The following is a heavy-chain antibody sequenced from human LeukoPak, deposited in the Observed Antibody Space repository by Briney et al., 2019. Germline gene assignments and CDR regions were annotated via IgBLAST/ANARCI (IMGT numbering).Heavy chain of an antibody. J-gene: IGHJ3*02. CDR2: ISSSSSTI. D-gene: IGHD6-6*01. Sequence: PGGSLRLSCAVSGFTFSSYTMNWVRQAPGKGLEWVSYISSSSSTIYYADSVKGRFTISRDNAKNSLYLQMNSLRAEDTAVYYCARVESYSSSSADAFDIWGQGTMVTVSS. CDR1: GFTFSSYT. CDR3: ARVESYSSSSADAFDI. V-gene: IGHV3-48*04.